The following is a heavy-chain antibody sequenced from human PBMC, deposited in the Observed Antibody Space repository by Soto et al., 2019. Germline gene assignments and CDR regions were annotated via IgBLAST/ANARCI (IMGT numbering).Heavy chain of an antibody. Sequence: WETLSLTCTVSGGSVSSGSYYWSWIRQPPGKGLEWIGYIYYSGSTNYNPSLKSRVTISVDTSKNQFSLKLSSVTAADTAVYYCARDRPDILTGFDYWGQGTLVTVSS. CDR2: IYYSGST. CDR1: GGSVSSGSYY. J-gene: IGHJ4*02. CDR3: ARDRPDILTGFDY. V-gene: IGHV4-61*01. D-gene: IGHD3-9*01.